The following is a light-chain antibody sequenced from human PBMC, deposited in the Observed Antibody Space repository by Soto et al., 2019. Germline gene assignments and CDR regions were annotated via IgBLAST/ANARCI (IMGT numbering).Light chain of an antibody. V-gene: IGLV2-14*02. J-gene: IGLJ1*01. CDR1: SSDVGSYNL. Sequence: VLTQPASVSGSPGQSITISCTGTSSDVGSYNLVSWYQQHPGKAPKLMIYEGSKPPSGVSNRFSGSKSGNTASLTISGLQAEDEADYYCSSYTSSSTYVFGTGTKVTVL. CDR2: EGS. CDR3: SSYTSSSTYV.